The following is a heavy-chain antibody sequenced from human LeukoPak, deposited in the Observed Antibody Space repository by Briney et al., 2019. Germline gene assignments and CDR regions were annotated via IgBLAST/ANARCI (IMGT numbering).Heavy chain of an antibody. J-gene: IGHJ4*02. CDR1: GGSISSYY. D-gene: IGHD4-17*01. CDR3: ARRTATVTLDY. V-gene: IGHV4-59*05. Sequence: SETLSLTCTVSGGSISSYYWSWIRQPPGKGLEWIGSIYYSGSTYYNPSLKSRVTISVDTSKNQFSLKLSSVTAADTAVYYCARRTATVTLDYWGQGTLVTVSS. CDR2: IYYSGST.